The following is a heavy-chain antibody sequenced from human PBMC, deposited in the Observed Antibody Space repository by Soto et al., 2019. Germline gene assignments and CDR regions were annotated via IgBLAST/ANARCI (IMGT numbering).Heavy chain of an antibody. J-gene: IGHJ4*02. CDR1: VGSISSYY. CDR2: IYYSGST. CDR3: ARATVATVIGELPAYYVDY. D-gene: IGHD4-17*01. V-gene: IGHV4-59*01. Sequence: QVQLQESGPGLVKPSETLSLTCTVSVGSISSYYWCWIRQPPGKGLEWIGYIYYSGSTNYNPSLKGRSTISVNTPKNQFSLKLNYVTAAATAVYYSARATVATVIGELPAYYVDYWGQGTLVTVSS.